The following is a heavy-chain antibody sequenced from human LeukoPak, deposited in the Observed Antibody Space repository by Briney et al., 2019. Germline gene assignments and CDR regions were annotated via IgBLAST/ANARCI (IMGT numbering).Heavy chain of an antibody. V-gene: IGHV1-46*01. J-gene: IGHJ4*02. CDR3: ARDASGSYFDY. Sequence: GASVKVSCKASGYTFTSYYKHWVRQAPGQGLEWMGIINPSGGSTNYAQKFQGRVTMTRDTSTSTVYMELSSLRPEDTAVFYCARDASGSYFDYWGQGTLVTVSS. CDR1: GYTFTSYY. D-gene: IGHD1-26*01. CDR2: INPSGGST.